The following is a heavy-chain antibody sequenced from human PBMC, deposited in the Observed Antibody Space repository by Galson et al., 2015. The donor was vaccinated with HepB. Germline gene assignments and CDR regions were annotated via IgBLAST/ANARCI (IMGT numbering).Heavy chain of an antibody. CDR2: INTDGSIT. J-gene: IGHJ3*02. CDR1: GFTFSTYW. Sequence: SLRLSCAASGFTFSTYWMDWVRQVPGKGLVWVSRINTDGSITNYADSVKGRFTISRDNAKNTLYLQMNSLRVEDTAVYYCARDERDGYNDAFDMWGQGTLVTVSS. CDR3: ARDERDGYNDAFDM. V-gene: IGHV3-74*01. D-gene: IGHD5-24*01.